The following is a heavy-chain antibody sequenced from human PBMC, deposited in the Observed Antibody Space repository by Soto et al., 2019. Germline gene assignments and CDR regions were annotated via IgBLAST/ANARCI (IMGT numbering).Heavy chain of an antibody. Sequence: PGGSLRLSCGASGFSFSSYWMSWVRQAPGKGLEWVANMNQGGSEINYVDSVRGRFTISRDNAKNLLYLQMNSLRVEDTAVYHCARDRGYSTFDLGGQGTMVTVSS. CDR2: MNQGGSEI. CDR3: ARDRGYSTFDL. J-gene: IGHJ3*01. V-gene: IGHV3-7*01. CDR1: GFSFSSYW. D-gene: IGHD1-26*01.